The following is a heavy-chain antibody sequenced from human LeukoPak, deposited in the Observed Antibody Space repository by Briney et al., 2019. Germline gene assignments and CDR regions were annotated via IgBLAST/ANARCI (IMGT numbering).Heavy chain of an antibody. Sequence: ASVTVSCKASGYTFTSYDINWVRQATGQGLEWMGWMNPNSGNTGYAQKFQGRVTITRNTSISTAYMELSSLRSEDTAVYYCARYWDGYGHDAFDIWGQGTMVTVSS. J-gene: IGHJ3*02. D-gene: IGHD5-24*01. CDR3: ARYWDGYGHDAFDI. CDR2: MNPNSGNT. CDR1: GYTFTSYD. V-gene: IGHV1-8*03.